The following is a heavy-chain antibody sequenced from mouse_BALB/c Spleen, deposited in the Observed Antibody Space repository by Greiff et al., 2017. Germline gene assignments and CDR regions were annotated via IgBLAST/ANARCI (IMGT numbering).Heavy chain of an antibody. CDR2: IYPGGGYT. D-gene: IGHD2-4*01. V-gene: IGHV1-63*02. CDR1: GYTFTNYW. J-gene: IGHJ2*01. CDR3: ARPIYYDYDEGVDY. Sequence: QVQLQQSGAELVRPGTSVKISCKASGYTFTNYWLGWVKQRPGHGLEWIGDIYPGGGYTNYNEKFKGKATLTADTSSSTAYMQLSSLTSEDSAVYFCARPIYYDYDEGVDYWGQGTTLTVSS.